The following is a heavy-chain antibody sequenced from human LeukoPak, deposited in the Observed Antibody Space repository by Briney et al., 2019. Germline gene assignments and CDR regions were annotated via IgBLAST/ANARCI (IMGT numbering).Heavy chain of an antibody. CDR1: GFTFSNYV. Sequence: GGSLRLSCAASGFTFSNYVMSWVRQALGKGLEWASGISGSGDSTYYADSVKGRFTISRDNSKNTLYLQMNSLRVEDTAAYYCAKVRAPSGWFNSDYWGQGTLVTVSS. CDR3: AKVRAPSGWFNSDY. V-gene: IGHV3-23*01. CDR2: ISGSGDST. J-gene: IGHJ4*02. D-gene: IGHD6-19*01.